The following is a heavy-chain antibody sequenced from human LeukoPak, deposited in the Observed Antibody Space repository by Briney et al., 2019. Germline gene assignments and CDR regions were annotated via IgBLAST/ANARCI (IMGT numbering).Heavy chain of an antibody. CDR2: IRSDSSTI. Sequence: AGGSLRLSCAASGFIFSTSSMNWVRQAPGKGLEWVSYIRSDSSTIYYADSVKGRFTISRDNAKNSLYLQMNSLRAEDTAVYYCARVTAMAAPGTGAFDIWGQGTMVTVSS. V-gene: IGHV3-48*04. D-gene: IGHD6-13*01. J-gene: IGHJ3*02. CDR1: GFIFSTSS. CDR3: ARVTAMAAPGTGAFDI.